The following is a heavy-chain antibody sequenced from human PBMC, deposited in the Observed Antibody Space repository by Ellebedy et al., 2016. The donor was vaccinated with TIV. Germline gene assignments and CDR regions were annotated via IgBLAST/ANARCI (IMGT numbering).Heavy chain of an antibody. CDR1: GFTFSNYW. D-gene: IGHD6-6*01. Sequence: GESLKISXVASGFTFSNYWMSWVRQAPGRGLEWVANIKQDGSERDYVDSVKGRFTVSRDNAENSLYLQINSLRAEDSAVYYCARVYSSSSGRGVDVWGQGTTVTVSS. V-gene: IGHV3-7*01. J-gene: IGHJ6*02. CDR3: ARVYSSSSGRGVDV. CDR2: IKQDGSER.